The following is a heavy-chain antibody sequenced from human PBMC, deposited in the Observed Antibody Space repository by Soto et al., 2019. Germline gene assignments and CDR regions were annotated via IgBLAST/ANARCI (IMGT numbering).Heavy chain of an antibody. D-gene: IGHD5-12*01. CDR2: IYYSGST. V-gene: IGHV4-31*03. J-gene: IGHJ5*02. Sequence: SSETLSLTCTVSGGSISSGGYYWSWIRQHPGKGLEWIGYIYYSGSTYYNPSLKSRVTISVDTSKNQFSLKLSSVTAADTAVYYCARDQEYSGQRTFDPWGQGTLVTVSS. CDR1: GGSISSGGYY. CDR3: ARDQEYSGQRTFDP.